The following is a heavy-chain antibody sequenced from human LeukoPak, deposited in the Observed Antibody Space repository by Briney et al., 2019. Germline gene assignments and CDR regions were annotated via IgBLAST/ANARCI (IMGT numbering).Heavy chain of an antibody. Sequence: SETLSLTCTVSGGSINSYYWSWIRQPPGKGLEWIGYISYSGNTNYNPSLKSRVTISLDTSKTQFFLKLISVTAADTAVYYCARAGWFSTTWHFDYWGQGILVTVSS. D-gene: IGHD6-19*01. J-gene: IGHJ4*02. CDR1: GGSINSYY. CDR2: ISYSGNT. V-gene: IGHV4-59*01. CDR3: ARAGWFSTTWHFDY.